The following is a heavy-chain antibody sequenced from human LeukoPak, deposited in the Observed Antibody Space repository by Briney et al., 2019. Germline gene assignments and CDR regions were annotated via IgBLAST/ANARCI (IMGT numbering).Heavy chain of an antibody. Sequence: SVMIPCKASGGAFSSYAVSWVRQAPGQGLEWMGGIIPILGIPNYAQKFQGRVTITADESTSTANMELSSLRSEDTAVYYCARGEQAGLWFEDPAFHHWGQGTLVTVSS. CDR2: IIPILGIP. D-gene: IGHD3-10*01. J-gene: IGHJ1*01. V-gene: IGHV1-69*10. CDR1: GGAFSSYA. CDR3: ARGEQAGLWFEDPAFHH.